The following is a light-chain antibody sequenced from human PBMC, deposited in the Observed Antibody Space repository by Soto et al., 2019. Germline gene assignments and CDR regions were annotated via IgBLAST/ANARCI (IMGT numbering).Light chain of an antibody. V-gene: IGLV2-11*01. Sequence: QSALTQPRSVSGSPGQSLTISCTGTSSDVGGYNYVSWYQQHPGKAPKLMLYDVTKRPSGVPDRFSGSKSGNTASRTISGLQAEDEADYHCCSDAGSHVVFGGGTKLTVL. J-gene: IGLJ2*01. CDR2: DVT. CDR3: CSDAGSHVV. CDR1: SSDVGGYNY.